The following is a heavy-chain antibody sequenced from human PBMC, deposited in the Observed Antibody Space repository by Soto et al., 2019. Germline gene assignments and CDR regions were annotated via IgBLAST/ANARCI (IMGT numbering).Heavy chain of an antibody. V-gene: IGHV1-69*13. CDR2: LIPIFGTA. J-gene: IGHJ4*02. CDR1: GGTFSSYA. CDR3: ARGAAVGYSPGDY. D-gene: IGHD5-18*01. Sequence: SVKVSCKASGGTFSSYAISWVRQAPGQGLEWMGGLIPIFGTANYAQKFQGRVTTTADESTSTAYMEPSSLRCEDTAVYYCARGAAVGYSPGDYWGQGTLVTVSS.